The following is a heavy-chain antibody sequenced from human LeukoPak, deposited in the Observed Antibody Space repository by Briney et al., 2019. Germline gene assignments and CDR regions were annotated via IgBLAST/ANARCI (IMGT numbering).Heavy chain of an antibody. D-gene: IGHD3-3*01. CDR1: GFTFDNYG. J-gene: IGHJ5*02. CDR2: INHSGIT. V-gene: IGHV4-34*08. CDR3: AGRPIKIFGVVIRSRRHWFDP. Sequence: GSLRLSCAASGFTFDNYGMTWVRQPPGKGLEWIGEINHSGITNYNPSIKSRVTISADTSKNQFSLKLSSVTAADTAVYYCAGRPIKIFGVVIRSRRHWFDPWGQGTLVTVSS.